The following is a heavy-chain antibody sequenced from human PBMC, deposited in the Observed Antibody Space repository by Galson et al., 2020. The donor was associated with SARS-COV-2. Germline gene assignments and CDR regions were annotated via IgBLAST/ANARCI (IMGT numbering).Heavy chain of an antibody. J-gene: IGHJ4*02. CDR2: ISYDGSNK. D-gene: IGHD5-12*01. CDR1: GFTFSSHG. V-gene: IGHV3-30*03. CDR3: ARETIVSTVSNFDS. Sequence: GESLKISCAASGFTFSSHGMHWVRQAPGNGLEWVAVISYDGSNKYYADSVKGRFIISRDNSKNTLYLQMNNLRPEDTAVYYCARETIVSTVSNFDSWGQGTLVTVSS.